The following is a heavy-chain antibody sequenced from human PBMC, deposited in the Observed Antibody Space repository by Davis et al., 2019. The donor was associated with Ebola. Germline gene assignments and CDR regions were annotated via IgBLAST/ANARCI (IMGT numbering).Heavy chain of an antibody. CDR2: MNPNSGNT. J-gene: IGHJ4*02. CDR3: ARAKAPRDGYNFVYY. V-gene: IGHV1-8*01. CDR1: GYTFTSYD. D-gene: IGHD5-24*01. Sequence: AASVKVSCKASGYTFTSYDINWVRQATGQGPEWMGWMNPNSGNTGSAQKFQGRVTMTRNTSISTAYMELSSLRSEDAAVYYCARAKAPRDGYNFVYYWGQGTLVTVSS.